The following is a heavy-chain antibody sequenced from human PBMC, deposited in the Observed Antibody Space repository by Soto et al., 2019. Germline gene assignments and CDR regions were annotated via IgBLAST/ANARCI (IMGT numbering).Heavy chain of an antibody. V-gene: IGHV1-18*01. CDR2: ISAYNGNT. CDR1: GYTFTSYA. J-gene: IGHJ4*02. CDR3: ARDAPPVDY. Sequence: QVQLVQSGAEVKKPGASVKVSCKASGYTFTSYAISWVRQAPGQGLEWMGWISAYNGNTNYAQQIQGRVTMTTETFTSTAYIELRSLRSDDTAVYYCARDAPPVDYWGQGTLVTVS. D-gene: IGHD4-17*01.